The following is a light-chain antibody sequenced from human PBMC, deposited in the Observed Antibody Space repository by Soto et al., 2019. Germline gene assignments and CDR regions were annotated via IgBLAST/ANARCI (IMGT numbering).Light chain of an antibody. CDR2: GND. V-gene: IGLV1-40*01. CDR1: SSNIGAGYD. Sequence: QSVLTQPPSVSGAPGQRVTISCTGSSSNIGAGYDVHWYQQLPGKAPKLLIYGNDNRPSGVPERFSGSKSGTSASLAITGLRADDEADYYCQSYDSSLSGSEVFGTGTKVTVL. J-gene: IGLJ1*01. CDR3: QSYDSSLSGSEV.